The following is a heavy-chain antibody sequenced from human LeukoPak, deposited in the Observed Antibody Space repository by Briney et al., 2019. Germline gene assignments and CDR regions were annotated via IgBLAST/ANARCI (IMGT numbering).Heavy chain of an antibody. CDR1: GFTFSSYA. Sequence: GGSLRLSCAASGFTFSSYAMSWVRQAPGKGLVWVSRINSDGSSTTYADSVKDRFTISRDNAKNTLYLQMNSLRAEDTAVYFCARDYGRSRDYGMDVWGQGTTVTVSS. CDR2: INSDGSST. J-gene: IGHJ6*02. D-gene: IGHD3-10*01. V-gene: IGHV3-74*01. CDR3: ARDYGRSRDYGMDV.